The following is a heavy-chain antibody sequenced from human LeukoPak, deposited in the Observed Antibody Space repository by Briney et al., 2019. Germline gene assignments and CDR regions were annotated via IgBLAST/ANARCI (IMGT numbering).Heavy chain of an antibody. Sequence: GGSLRLSCAASGFTFSSYSMNWVRQAPGKGLEWVAFIRYDGTNKYYADSVKGRFTISRDNSKNTLYLQMNSLRAEDTAVYYCARAGLTLFDYWGQGTLVTVSS. D-gene: IGHD3/OR15-3a*01. CDR1: GFTFSSYS. CDR3: ARAGLTLFDY. CDR2: IRYDGTNK. J-gene: IGHJ4*02. V-gene: IGHV3-30*02.